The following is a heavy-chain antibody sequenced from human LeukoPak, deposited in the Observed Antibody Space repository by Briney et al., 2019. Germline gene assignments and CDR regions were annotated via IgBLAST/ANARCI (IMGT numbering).Heavy chain of an antibody. CDR1: GGSISSSSYY. CDR3: ARAQNPRYCSGGSCYFFDY. V-gene: IGHV4-39*07. CDR2: IYYSGST. Sequence: SKTLSLTCTVSGGSISSSSYYWGWIRQPPGKGLEWLGSIYYSGSTYYNPSLKSRVTISVDTSKNQFSLKLSSVTAADTAVYYCARAQNPRYCSGGSCYFFDYWGQGTLVTVSS. D-gene: IGHD2-15*01. J-gene: IGHJ4*02.